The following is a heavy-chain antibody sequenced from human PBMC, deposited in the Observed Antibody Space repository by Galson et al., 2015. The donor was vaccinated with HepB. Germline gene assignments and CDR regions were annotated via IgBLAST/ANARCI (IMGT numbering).Heavy chain of an antibody. D-gene: IGHD3-3*01. CDR1: GFTFSSYS. V-gene: IGHV3-7*03. Sequence: SLRLSCAASGFTFSSYSMSWVRQAPGKGLEWVANIKRDRSEKYYVDSVKGRFTISRDNAKNSLYLQMNSLRAEDTAVYYCARDSSSYYDFWSGYPNWFDPWGQGTLVTVSS. CDR3: ARDSSSYYDFWSGYPNWFDP. CDR2: IKRDRSEK. J-gene: IGHJ5*02.